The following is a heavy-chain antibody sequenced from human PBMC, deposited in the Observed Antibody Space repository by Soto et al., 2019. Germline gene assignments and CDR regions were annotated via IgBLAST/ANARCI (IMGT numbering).Heavy chain of an antibody. CDR3: AKLIQAVAAGEGG. Sequence: QVQLVESGGGVVQPGRSLRLSCAASGFTFSSYGMHWVRQAPGKGLEWVAVISYDGSNKYYADSVKGRFTISRDNSKNTLYLQMNSLRAEDTAVYYCAKLIQAVAAGEGGWGQGTLVTVSS. V-gene: IGHV3-30*18. D-gene: IGHD7-27*01. CDR1: GFTFSSYG. J-gene: IGHJ4*02. CDR2: ISYDGSNK.